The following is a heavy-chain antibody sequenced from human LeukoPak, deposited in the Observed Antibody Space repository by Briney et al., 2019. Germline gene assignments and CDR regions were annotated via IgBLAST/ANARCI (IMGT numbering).Heavy chain of an antibody. CDR3: AKTRPLDSSSWSHGDY. D-gene: IGHD6-13*01. CDR2: ISWNSGSI. J-gene: IGHJ4*02. Sequence: GGSLRLSCAASGFTFDDYAMHWVRQAPGKGLEWVSGISWNSGSIGYADSVKGRFTISRDNSKNTLYLQINSLRAEDTAVYYCAKTRPLDSSSWSHGDYWGQGTLVTVSS. CDR1: GFTFDDYA. V-gene: IGHV3-9*01.